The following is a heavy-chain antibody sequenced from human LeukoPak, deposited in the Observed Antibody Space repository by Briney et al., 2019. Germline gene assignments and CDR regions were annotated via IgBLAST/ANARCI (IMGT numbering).Heavy chain of an antibody. Sequence: KPSETLTLTCSVSGYSISSSYYWGWIRQTPGKGLEWIGNIFYSGGTYYSPSLTSRVTISLDTSRNQFSLKLNSVTAADTAVYYCAKSNGYGLVDIWGQGTMVTVSS. D-gene: IGHD3-10*01. CDR1: GYSISSSYY. J-gene: IGHJ3*02. CDR3: AKSNGYGLVDI. CDR2: IFYSGGT. V-gene: IGHV4-38-2*01.